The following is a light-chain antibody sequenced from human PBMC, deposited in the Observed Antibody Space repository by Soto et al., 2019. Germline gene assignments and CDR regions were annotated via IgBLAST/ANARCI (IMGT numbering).Light chain of an antibody. CDR2: DVS. CDR1: SSDVGGYNY. Sequence: QLVLTQPASVSGSPGQSITISCTGTSSDVGGYNYVSWYQQHPGKAPKLMIYDVSNRPSGVSNRFSGSKSGNTASLTISGLQAEDEADYYCCSYTSSSTLVFGGGTKLTVL. J-gene: IGLJ2*01. V-gene: IGLV2-14*01. CDR3: CSYTSSSTLV.